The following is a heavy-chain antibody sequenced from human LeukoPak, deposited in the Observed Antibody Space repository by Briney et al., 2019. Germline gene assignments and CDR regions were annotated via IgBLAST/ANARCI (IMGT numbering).Heavy chain of an antibody. D-gene: IGHD6-13*01. Sequence: PGGSLRLSCAASGFTFSTYWMNWVRQAPGKGLEWVANIKQDGSEKNYVDSVKGRFTISRDSAQNSLYLQMNSLRAEDTAVYYCARAHISGWYGFDSWGQGALVTVSS. CDR2: IKQDGSEK. CDR3: ARAHISGWYGFDS. V-gene: IGHV3-7*01. CDR1: GFTFSTYW. J-gene: IGHJ4*02.